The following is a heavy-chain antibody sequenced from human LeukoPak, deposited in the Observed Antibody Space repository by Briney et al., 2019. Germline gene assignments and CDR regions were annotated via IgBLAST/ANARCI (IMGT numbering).Heavy chain of an antibody. CDR3: AREGYYGAFDI. V-gene: IGHV3-48*02. CDR2: IGANSAI. Sequence: PGGSLRLSCAVSGFTFSDYSMKWVRQAPGKGLEWVSYIGANSAIYYADSVKGRFTISRDNAKNSLSLQMNSLRDDDTAVYYCAREGYYGAFDIWGQGTMVTVSS. CDR1: GFTFSDYS. J-gene: IGHJ3*02. D-gene: IGHD3-10*01.